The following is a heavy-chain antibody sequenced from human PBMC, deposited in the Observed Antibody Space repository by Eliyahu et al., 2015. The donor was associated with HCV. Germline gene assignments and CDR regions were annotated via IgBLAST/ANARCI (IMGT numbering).Heavy chain of an antibody. J-gene: IGHJ4*02. D-gene: IGHD6-19*01. CDR2: ISSDGSIK. CDR1: GFXFSGYG. CDR3: AKEITVAGDFDY. V-gene: IGHV3-30*18. Sequence: QVQLEESGGGVVQPGRSLRLXCVASGFXFSGYGMHWVRQAPGKGVGWVTVISSDGSIKYYADSVKGRFTISRDNSKNTLYLQMNSLRVEDTAVYYCAKEITVAGDFDYWGQGTLVIVSS.